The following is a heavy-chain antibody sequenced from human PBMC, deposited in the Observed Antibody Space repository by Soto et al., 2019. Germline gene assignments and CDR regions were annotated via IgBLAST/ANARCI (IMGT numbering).Heavy chain of an antibody. CDR1: GFTFSFYW. CDR3: AKGAVPTTPVPLFDY. V-gene: IGHV3-7*03. J-gene: IGHJ4*02. CDR2: IKLDASEK. D-gene: IGHD1-1*01. Sequence: GGSLRLSCAASGFTFSFYWMSWVRQAPGKGLEWLGTIKLDASEKKYVDSVKGRFTISRDNSKNTLYLQMNSLRAEDTAVYYCAKGAVPTTPVPLFDYWGQGTLVTVSS.